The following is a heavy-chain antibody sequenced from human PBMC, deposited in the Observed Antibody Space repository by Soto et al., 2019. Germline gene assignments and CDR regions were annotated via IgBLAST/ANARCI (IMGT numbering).Heavy chain of an antibody. CDR2: IYYSGST. CDR1: GGSISSSRCH. J-gene: IGHJ4*02. V-gene: IGHV4-39*01. CDR3: ARWRRYSSSWYSDY. D-gene: IGHD6-13*01. Sequence: SETLSLTCTVSGGSISSSRCHWGWIRQPPGKGLEWIGSIYYSGSTYYNPSLKSRVTISVDTSKNRFSLKLSSVTAADTAVNNCARWRRYSSSWYSDYWGQGTLVTVSS.